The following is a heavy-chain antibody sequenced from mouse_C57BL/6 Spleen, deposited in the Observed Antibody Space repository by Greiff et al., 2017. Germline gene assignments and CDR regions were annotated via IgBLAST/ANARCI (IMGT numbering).Heavy chain of an antibody. V-gene: IGHV1-26*01. CDR3: AANYYGSSYYYAMDY. D-gene: IGHD1-1*01. CDR2: INPNNGGT. CDR1: GYTFTDYY. J-gene: IGHJ4*01. Sequence: EVQLQQSGPELVKPGASVKISCKASGYTFTDYYMNWVKQSHGKSLEWIGDINPNNGGTSYNQKFKGKATLTVDKSSSTAYMELRSLTSEDSAVYYCAANYYGSSYYYAMDYWGQGTSVTASS.